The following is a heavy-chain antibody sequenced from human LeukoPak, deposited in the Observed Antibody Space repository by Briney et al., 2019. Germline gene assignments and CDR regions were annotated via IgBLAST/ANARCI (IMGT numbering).Heavy chain of an antibody. CDR1: GFTFSSYS. D-gene: IGHD3-16*02. CDR2: ISSGSSYI. J-gene: IGHJ4*02. CDR3: ARTYYDYVWGSYSYTQPADY. V-gene: IGHV3-21*01. Sequence: SPGGSLRLSCAASGFTFSSYSMNWVRQAPGKGLEWVSSISSGSSYIYYADSVKGRFTISRDNTKNSLYLQMNSLRAEDTAVYYCARTYYDYVWGSYSYTQPADYWGQGTLVTVSS.